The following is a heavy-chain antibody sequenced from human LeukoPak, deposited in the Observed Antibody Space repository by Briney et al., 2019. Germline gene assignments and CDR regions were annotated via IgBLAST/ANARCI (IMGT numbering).Heavy chain of an antibody. J-gene: IGHJ4*02. CDR3: AARAGGFRHFDY. CDR2: ISDSGGKT. V-gene: IGHV3-23*01. CDR1: GFTFSTYA. Sequence: GGSLRLSCAASGFTFSTYAMSWVRQAPGKGLEWVSGISDSGGKTDYVDSVKGRFTVSRDNSKNTVYLQMNSLRAEDTVVYYCAARAGGFRHFDYWGQGTLVTVSS. D-gene: IGHD3-10*01.